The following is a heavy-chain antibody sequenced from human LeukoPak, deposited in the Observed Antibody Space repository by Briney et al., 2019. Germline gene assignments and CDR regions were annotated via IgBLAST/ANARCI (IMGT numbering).Heavy chain of an antibody. D-gene: IGHD4-17*01. CDR2: ISSSGSTI. CDR1: GFTFSSYE. V-gene: IGHV3-48*03. CDR3: AREDYGDYAGSFDY. J-gene: IGHJ4*02. Sequence: GGSLRLSCAAPGFTFSSYEMNWVRQAPGKGLEWVSYISSSGSTIYYADSVKGRFTISRDNAKNSLYLQMNSLRAEDTAVYYCAREDYGDYAGSFDYWGQGTLVTVSS.